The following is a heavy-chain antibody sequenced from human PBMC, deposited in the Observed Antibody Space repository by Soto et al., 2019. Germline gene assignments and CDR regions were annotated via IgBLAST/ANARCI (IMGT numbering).Heavy chain of an antibody. Sequence: EVQLVESGGGLVQPGGSLRLSCAASGFTFSSYWMSWVRQAPGKGLEWVANIKQDGSEKYYVDSVKGRFTISRDNAKNSLYLQMNSLRAEDTAVYYCARVVVVAATWFLVGFDYWGQGTLVTVSS. CDR2: IKQDGSEK. CDR1: GFTFSSYW. V-gene: IGHV3-7*05. J-gene: IGHJ4*02. D-gene: IGHD2-15*01. CDR3: ARVVVVAATWFLVGFDY.